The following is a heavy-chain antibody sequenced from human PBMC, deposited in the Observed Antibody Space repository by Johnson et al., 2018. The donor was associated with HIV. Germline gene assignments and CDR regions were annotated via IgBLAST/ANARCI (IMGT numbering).Heavy chain of an antibody. Sequence: VQLLGSGGGLVQPGGSLRLSCAASGFTFSSYAMSWVRQAPGQGLERVSAISGSGGSPYYAASVKGRFTISRDNAKNTLYLQMNSLRAEDTAVYYCAREEGAFDICGQGTMVTVSS. CDR3: AREEGAFDI. J-gene: IGHJ3*02. CDR1: GFTFSSYA. CDR2: ISGSGGSP. V-gene: IGHV3-23*01.